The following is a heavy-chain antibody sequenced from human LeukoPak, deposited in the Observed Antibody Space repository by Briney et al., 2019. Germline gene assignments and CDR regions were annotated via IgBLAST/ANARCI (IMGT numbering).Heavy chain of an antibody. CDR3: ARDGGHSTDLDY. V-gene: IGHV3-7*01. CDR1: AFTFSRHW. CDR2: IKQDGSER. J-gene: IGHJ4*02. Sequence: GWSLRLSCAPSAFTFSRHWMSWVRQAPGKGPEWVANIKQDGSERYYVHSVKGRFTISRDNAKNSLYLQMNSLRAEDTAVYYCARDGGHSTDLDYWGQGILVTVSS. D-gene: IGHD2-8*02.